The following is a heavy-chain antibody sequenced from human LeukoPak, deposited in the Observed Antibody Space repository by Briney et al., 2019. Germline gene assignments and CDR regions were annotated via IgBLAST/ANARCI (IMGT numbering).Heavy chain of an antibody. D-gene: IGHD3-16*01. V-gene: IGHV1-69*04. CDR1: GGTFSSYA. CDR2: IIPILGIA. Sequence: SVKVSCKASGGTFSSYAISWVRQAPGQGLEWMGRIIPILGIANYAQKFQGRVTITADKSTSTAYMELSNLRSEDTAVYYCAIGVHGVWVSYFDYWGQGTLVTVSS. CDR3: AIGVHGVWVSYFDY. J-gene: IGHJ4*02.